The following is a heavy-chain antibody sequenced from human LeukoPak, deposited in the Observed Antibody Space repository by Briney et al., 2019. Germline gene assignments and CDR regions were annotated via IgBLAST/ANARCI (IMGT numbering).Heavy chain of an antibody. CDR1: GFTFSSYE. CDR2: ISSSGSTI. CDR3: ARETSYCSGGSCYPGGFDY. J-gene: IGHJ4*02. V-gene: IGHV3-48*03. D-gene: IGHD2-15*01. Sequence: GGSLRLSCAASGFTFSSYEMNWVRQAPGKGLEWVSYISSSGSTIYYADSVKGRFTISRDNAMNSLYLQMNSLRAEDTAVYYCARETSYCSGGSCYPGGFDYWGQGTLVTVSS.